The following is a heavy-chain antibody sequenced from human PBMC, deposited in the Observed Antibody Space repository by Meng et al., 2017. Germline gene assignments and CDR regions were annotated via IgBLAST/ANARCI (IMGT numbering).Heavy chain of an antibody. V-gene: IGHV1-24*01. CDR1: GYTLTELS. Sequence: ASVKVSCKVSGYTLTELSMHWVRQAPGKGLEWLGGFDPEDGETIYAQKFQGRVTMTEDTSTDTAYKELSSLRSEDTAVCYCATDYYDLSGSYTFDYWGQGTLVTVSS. D-gene: IGHD1-26*01. CDR3: ATDYYDLSGSYTFDY. CDR2: FDPEDGET. J-gene: IGHJ4*02.